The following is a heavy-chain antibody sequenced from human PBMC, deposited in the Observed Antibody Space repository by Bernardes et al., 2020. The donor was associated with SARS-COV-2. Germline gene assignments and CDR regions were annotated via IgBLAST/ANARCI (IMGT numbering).Heavy chain of an antibody. Sequence: SETLSLTCTVSGGSISSYYWSWIRQPPGKGLEWIGYIYYSGSTNYNPSLKSRVTISVDTSKNQFSLKLSSVTAADTAVYYCARVPALWSSSSPYYYYYGMDVWGQGTTVTVSS. V-gene: IGHV4-59*01. CDR3: ARVPALWSSSSPYYYYYGMDV. J-gene: IGHJ6*02. CDR2: IYYSGST. CDR1: GGSISSYY. D-gene: IGHD6-6*01.